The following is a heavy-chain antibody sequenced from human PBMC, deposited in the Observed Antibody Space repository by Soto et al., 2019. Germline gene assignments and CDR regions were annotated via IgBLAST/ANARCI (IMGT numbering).Heavy chain of an antibody. CDR3: ARDPVVVVAADPQSAFDI. CDR1: GFTFSDYY. J-gene: IGHJ3*02. Sequence: QVQLVESGGGLVKPGGSLRLSCAASGFTFSDYYMSWIRQAPGKGLEWVSYISSSGSTIYYADSVKGRFTISRDNAKNSLYLQMNSLRAEDTAVYYCARDPVVVVAADPQSAFDIWGQGTMVTVSS. CDR2: ISSSGSTI. V-gene: IGHV3-11*01. D-gene: IGHD2-15*01.